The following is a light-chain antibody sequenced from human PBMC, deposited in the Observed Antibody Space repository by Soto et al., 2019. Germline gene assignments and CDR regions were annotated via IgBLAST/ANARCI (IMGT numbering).Light chain of an antibody. CDR1: QSVSSN. V-gene: IGKV3-15*01. CDR2: GAS. J-gene: IGKJ1*01. Sequence: EIVMTQSPATLSVSPGERATHSCRASQSVSSNLAWYQRKPGQAPRLLIYGASTRATGIPARFSGSGSGTEFTLTISSLQSEDFAVYYCQQYNLWPPWTFGQGTKVEIK. CDR3: QQYNLWPPWT.